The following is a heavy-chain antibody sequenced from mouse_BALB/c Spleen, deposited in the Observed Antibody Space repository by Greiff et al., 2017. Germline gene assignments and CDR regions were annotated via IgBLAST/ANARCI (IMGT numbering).Heavy chain of an antibody. Sequence: DVQLQESGPGLVKPSQSLSLTCTVTGYSITSDYAWNWIRQFPGNKLEWMGYISYSGSTSYNPSLKSRISITRDTSKNQFFLQLNSVTTEDTATYYCARYYYGKAMDYWGQGTSVTVSS. CDR1: GYSITSDYA. CDR3: ARYYYGKAMDY. CDR2: ISYSGST. J-gene: IGHJ4*01. D-gene: IGHD2-1*01. V-gene: IGHV3-2*02.